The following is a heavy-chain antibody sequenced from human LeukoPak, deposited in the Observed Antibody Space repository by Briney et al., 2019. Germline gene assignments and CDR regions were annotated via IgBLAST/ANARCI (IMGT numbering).Heavy chain of an antibody. CDR2: ISSSGSSI. CDR1: GFTFSDYY. D-gene: IGHD3-22*01. Sequence: PGGSLRLSCAASGFTFSDYYMSWIRQAPGKGLEGVSYISSSGSSIYYADSVKGRFTISRDNAKNSLYLQMNSLRAEDTAVYYCARDLYRIVVVPHYFDYWGQGTLVTVSS. J-gene: IGHJ4*02. CDR3: ARDLYRIVVVPHYFDY. V-gene: IGHV3-11*04.